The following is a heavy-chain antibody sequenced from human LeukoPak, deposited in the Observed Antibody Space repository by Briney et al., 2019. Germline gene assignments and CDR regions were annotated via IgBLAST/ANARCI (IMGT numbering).Heavy chain of an antibody. V-gene: IGHV3-53*01. J-gene: IGHJ4*02. CDR3: ARGGRSSELV. CDR1: GFIVSSVY. D-gene: IGHD6-6*01. Sequence: GGSLRLSCAASGFIVSSVYMSWVRQSPGKGLECVSIIYSTGDTYYADSVKGRFTISRDVSKNTVYLQMNSLRAEDSAVYYCARGGRSSELVWGQGTRVTVSS. CDR2: IYSTGDT.